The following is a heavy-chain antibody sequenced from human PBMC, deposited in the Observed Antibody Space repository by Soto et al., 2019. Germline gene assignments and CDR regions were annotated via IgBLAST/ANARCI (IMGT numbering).Heavy chain of an antibody. CDR3: AREMGSSEDYYGMDV. CDR2: IYHSGST. Sequence: PSETLSLTCAVSGGSISSGGYSWSWIRQPPGKGMEWIGYIYHSGSTYYNPSLKSRVTISVDRSKNQFYLKLSSETAADTTVYIFAREMGSSEDYYGMDVWGQGTTVTVSS. D-gene: IGHD6-13*01. CDR1: GGSISSGGYS. J-gene: IGHJ6*02. V-gene: IGHV4-30-2*01.